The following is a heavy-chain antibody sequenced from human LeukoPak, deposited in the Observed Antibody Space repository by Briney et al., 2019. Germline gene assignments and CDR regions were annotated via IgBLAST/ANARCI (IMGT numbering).Heavy chain of an antibody. CDR2: IYPGDSDT. V-gene: IGHV5-51*01. CDR3: ARSHYYGSGSYDNVGY. Sequence: GESLKISCKGSGYSFTSYWIGWVRQMPGKGLEWMGIIYPGDSDTRYSPSFQGQVTISADKSISTAYLQWSSLKASDTAMYYCARSHYYGSGSYDNVGYWGQGTLVTVSS. J-gene: IGHJ4*02. D-gene: IGHD3-10*01. CDR1: GYSFTSYW.